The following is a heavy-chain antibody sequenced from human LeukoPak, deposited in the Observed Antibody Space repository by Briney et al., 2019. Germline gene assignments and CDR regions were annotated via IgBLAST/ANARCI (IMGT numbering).Heavy chain of an antibody. CDR1: GYTFTDYY. D-gene: IGHD6-19*01. CDR3: ARDRGSGWFDP. J-gene: IGHJ5*02. CDR2: INPNSGGT. V-gene: IGHV1-2*02. Sequence: ASVKVSCKASGYTFTDYYMHWVRQAPGQGLEWTGWINPNSGGTNYAQKFQGRVTMTRDTSISTAYMELSRLESDDTAVYYCARDRGSGWFDPWGQGTLVTVSS.